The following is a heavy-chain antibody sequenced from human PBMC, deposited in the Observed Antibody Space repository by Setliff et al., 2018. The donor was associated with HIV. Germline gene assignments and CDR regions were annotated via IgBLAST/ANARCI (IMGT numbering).Heavy chain of an antibody. D-gene: IGHD6-19*01. CDR2: INAYNGNT. CDR1: GYTFTNYG. J-gene: IGHJ2*01. Sequence: GASVKVSCKASGYTFTNYGISWVRQAPGQGLEWMGWINAYNGNTNYAQKLQGRVTMTTDTSTSTAYMELRSLRSDDTTVYYCARYGSGWPLWYFDLWGRGTLVTVSS. V-gene: IGHV1-18*01. CDR3: ARYGSGWPLWYFDL.